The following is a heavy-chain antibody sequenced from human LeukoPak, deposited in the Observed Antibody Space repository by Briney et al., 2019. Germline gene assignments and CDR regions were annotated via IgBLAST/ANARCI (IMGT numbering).Heavy chain of an antibody. CDR2: ISAYNGST. CDR3: ARDRVLRYFDWLPEPKKRARFDP. Sequence: ASVKVSCKASGYTFTSYGISWVRQAPGQGLEWMGWISAYNGSTNYAQKLQGRVTMTTDTSTSTAYMELRSLRSDDTAVYYCARDRVLRYFDWLPEPKKRARFDPWGQGTLVTVSS. V-gene: IGHV1-18*01. CDR1: GYTFTSYG. J-gene: IGHJ5*02. D-gene: IGHD3-9*01.